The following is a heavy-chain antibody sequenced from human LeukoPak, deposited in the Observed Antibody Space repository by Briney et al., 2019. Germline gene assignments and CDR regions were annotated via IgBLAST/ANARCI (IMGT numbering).Heavy chain of an antibody. CDR2: ISYDGSNK. V-gene: IGHV3-30*18. D-gene: IGHD3-10*01. J-gene: IGHJ4*02. CDR1: GFTFSSYG. CDR3: VKGFRPFDY. Sequence: GGSLRLSCAASGFTFSSYGMHWVRQAPGKGLEWVAVISYDGSNKYYADSVKGRFTISRDNSKNTLYLQMNSLRAEDTAVYYCVKGFRPFDYWGQGTLVTVSS.